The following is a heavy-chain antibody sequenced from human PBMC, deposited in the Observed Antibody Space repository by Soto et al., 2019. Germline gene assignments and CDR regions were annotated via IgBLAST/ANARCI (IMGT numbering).Heavy chain of an antibody. V-gene: IGHV4-59*12. J-gene: IGHJ3*01. Sequence: SETLSLTCTVSGGSISSYYWSWIRQPPGKGLEWIGYIYYSGSTNYNPSLKSRVTLSVDKPQNQFSLKLTSVTAADTAIYYCAYSSGWYRHDVWGQGTSVTVSS. CDR3: AYSSGWYRHDV. CDR2: IYYSGST. D-gene: IGHD6-19*01. CDR1: GGSISSYY.